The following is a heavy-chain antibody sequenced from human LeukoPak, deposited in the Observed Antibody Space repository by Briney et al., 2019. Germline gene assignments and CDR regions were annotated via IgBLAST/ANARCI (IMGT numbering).Heavy chain of an antibody. V-gene: IGHV1-46*01. J-gene: IGHJ4*02. CDR2: INPSGGST. CDR1: GYSFTNYY. D-gene: IGHD5-12*01. CDR3: ARGPYVDIVATLDY. Sequence: ASVKVSCKASGYSFTNYYIYWVRQAPGQGLEWMGIINPSGGSTSYAQKFQGRVTMTRDTSTSTVYMELSSLGSEDTAVYYCARGPYVDIVATLDYWGQGTLVTVSS.